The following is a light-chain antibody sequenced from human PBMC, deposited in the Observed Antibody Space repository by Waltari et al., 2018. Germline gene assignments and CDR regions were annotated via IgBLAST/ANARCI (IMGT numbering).Light chain of an antibody. V-gene: IGLV2-23*01. CDR1: SSDVKNYNF. J-gene: IGLJ2*01. CDR3: CSYAGSVV. Sequence: QSALTQPASVSVSPGQSLTISCTGISSDVKNYNFVSWYQQHPGKAPKLMIYEGTKRPSGVSNRFSGSKSGNTASLTISGLQAEDEADYYCCSYAGSVVFGGGTKLTVL. CDR2: EGT.